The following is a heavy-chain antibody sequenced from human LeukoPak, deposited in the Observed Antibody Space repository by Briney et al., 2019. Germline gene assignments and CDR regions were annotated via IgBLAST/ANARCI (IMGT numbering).Heavy chain of an antibody. CDR2: IYYSGST. J-gene: IGHJ4*02. CDR3: ARVWADYFDY. Sequence: SETLSLACTVSGGSISSYYWSWIRQPPGKGLEWIGYIYYSGSTNYNPSLKSRVTISVDTSKNQFSLKLSSVTAADTAVYYCARVWADYFDYWGQGTLVTVSS. D-gene: IGHD6-19*01. V-gene: IGHV4-59*01. CDR1: GGSISSYY.